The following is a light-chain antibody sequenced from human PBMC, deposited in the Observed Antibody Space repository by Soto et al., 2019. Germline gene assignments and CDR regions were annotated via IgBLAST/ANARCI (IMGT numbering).Light chain of an antibody. CDR1: TGAVTSGHY. J-gene: IGLJ2*01. CDR2: DTT. CDR3: LLSYSGARS. Sequence: QAVVTQEPSLTVSPGGTVTLTCGSSTGAVTSGHYPYWFQQKPGQAPRTLIYDTTNKQSWTPARFSGSLLGGKAALTLSGAQPEDEADYYCLLSYSGARSFGGGTKLTVI. V-gene: IGLV7-46*01.